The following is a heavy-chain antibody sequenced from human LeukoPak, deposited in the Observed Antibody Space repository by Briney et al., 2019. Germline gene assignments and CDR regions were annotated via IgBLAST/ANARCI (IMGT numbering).Heavy chain of an antibody. CDR3: ARGGLTSSPPYYYYYMDV. D-gene: IGHD5-12*01. Sequence: SETLSLTCTVSGGSISSYYWSWIRQPAGKGLEWIGRIYTSGSTNNNPTLKSRVTISLDKSKHQFSLKLSSVTAADTAVYCCARGGLTSSPPYYYYYMDVWSKGTTVTVSS. J-gene: IGHJ6*03. V-gene: IGHV4-4*07. CDR1: GGSISSYY. CDR2: IYTSGST.